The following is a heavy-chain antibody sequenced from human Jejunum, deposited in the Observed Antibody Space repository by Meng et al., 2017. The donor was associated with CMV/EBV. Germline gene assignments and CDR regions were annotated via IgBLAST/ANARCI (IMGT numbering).Heavy chain of an antibody. CDR2: KRFDGTKT. D-gene: IGHD5-12*01. CDR1: FTSSFYG. V-gene: IGHV3-30*02. J-gene: IGHJ4*02. CDR3: AKDQSGYGFYLDS. Sequence: CTTSFTSSFYGMHWVRQTPGKGLEWVAFKRFDGTKTYYGDSVKGRFTISKDDSRKTLYLQMDSLRPEDTAVYYCAKDQSGYGFYLDSWGQGTLVTVSS.